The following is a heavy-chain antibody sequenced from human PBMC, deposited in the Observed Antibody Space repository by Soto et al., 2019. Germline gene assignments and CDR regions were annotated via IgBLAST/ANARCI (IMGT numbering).Heavy chain of an antibody. V-gene: IGHV1-69*01. CDR3: ASDRAYYGSGNYYNRIDF. CDR2: IIPIFGTP. Sequence: QVQLVQSGPEVKEPGSSVKLTCKVSGGIFNTYAISWLRQAPGKGIEWMGGIIPIFGTPNYAQRFQGSVTITADESTSTAYMELSRLRSYDTAVYYWASDRAYYGSGNYYNRIDFWGQGTLVSVSS. CDR1: GGIFNTYA. J-gene: IGHJ4*02. D-gene: IGHD3-10*01.